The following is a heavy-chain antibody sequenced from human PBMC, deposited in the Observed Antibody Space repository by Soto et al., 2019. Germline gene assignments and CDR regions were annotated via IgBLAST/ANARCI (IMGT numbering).Heavy chain of an antibody. CDR2: IIPIYGTV. D-gene: IGHD2-8*02. V-gene: IGHV1-69*14. Sequence: QVQLVQSGTEVTKPGSSVQVSCKVSGDTFRSNGISWVRQVPGQGLDWMGGIIPIYGTVNYALKFLGRVTITADKSTNTALMELSGLRPEDTGVYYWARDGGVTGMTKILDSWGQGTVVTVSP. CDR3: ARDGGVTGMTKILDS. J-gene: IGHJ5*01. CDR1: GDTFRSNG.